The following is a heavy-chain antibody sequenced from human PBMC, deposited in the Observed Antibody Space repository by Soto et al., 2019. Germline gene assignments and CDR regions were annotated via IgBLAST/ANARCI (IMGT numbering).Heavy chain of an antibody. Sequence: QTLPITYDISGDKVCSNSAAWNWIRQSPSRGLEWLGRTYYRSKWYNDYAVSVKSRVTLNPDTSKNQFSLQLNSVTPEDTAVYYCARVLEYYDFWSGLDYWGQGTLVTVSS. CDR2: TYYRSKWYN. V-gene: IGHV6-1*01. CDR3: ARVLEYYDFWSGLDY. D-gene: IGHD3-3*01. CDR1: GDKVCSNSAA. J-gene: IGHJ4*02.